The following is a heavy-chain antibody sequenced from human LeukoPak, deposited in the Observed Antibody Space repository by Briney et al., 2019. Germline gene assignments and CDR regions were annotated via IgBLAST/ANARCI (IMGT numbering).Heavy chain of an antibody. CDR1: GFSFSSYG. CDR3: ARAHEYSSSHGLN. Sequence: PGGSLRLSCAASGFSFSSYGMYWVRQAPGKGLECVALISYDEGNENYADSVRGRFTISRDNSKNTLYLPMNSLRADDTAVYCCARAHEYSSSHGLNWGQGTLVTVSS. J-gene: IGHJ4*02. V-gene: IGHV3-30*03. CDR2: ISYDEGNE. D-gene: IGHD6-13*01.